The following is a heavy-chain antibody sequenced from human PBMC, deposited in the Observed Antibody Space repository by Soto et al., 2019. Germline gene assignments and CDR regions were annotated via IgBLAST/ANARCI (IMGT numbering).Heavy chain of an antibody. Sequence: SETLSLTCTVSGGSISSYYWSWIRQPPGKGLEWIGYIYYSGSTNYNPSLKSRVTISVDTSKNQFSLKLSSVTAADTALYYCARGYDFWSCYYPYYFDYWGQGTLVTVSS. V-gene: IGHV4-59*01. CDR2: IYYSGST. CDR3: ARGYDFWSCYYPYYFDY. J-gene: IGHJ4*02. CDR1: GGSISSYY. D-gene: IGHD3-3*01.